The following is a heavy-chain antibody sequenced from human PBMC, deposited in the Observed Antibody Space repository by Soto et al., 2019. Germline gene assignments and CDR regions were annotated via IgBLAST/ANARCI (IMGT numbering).Heavy chain of an antibody. J-gene: IGHJ3*02. CDR1: CGSFSGYY. CDR2: INHSGST. CDR3: ARADIVVVVAATWADAFDI. D-gene: IGHD2-15*01. Sequence: QVQLQQWGAGLLKPSETLSLTCAVYCGSFSGYYLSWIRQPPGKGLAWIGEINHSGSTNYNPSLKSRVNISVDTSKNQFSLKLSSVAAADTAVDYCARADIVVVVAATWADAFDIWGQGPMVTVSS. V-gene: IGHV4-34*01.